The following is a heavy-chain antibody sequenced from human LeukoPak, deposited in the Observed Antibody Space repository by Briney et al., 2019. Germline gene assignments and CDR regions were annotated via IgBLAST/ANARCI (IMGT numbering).Heavy chain of an antibody. CDR2: ISGSGGST. Sequence: GGSLRLSCAASGFTFSSYAMGWVRQAPGKGLEWVSAISGSGGSTYYADSVKGRFTISRDNSKNTLYLQMNSLRAEDTAVYYCAKDVRIAAAGTGFDYWGQGTLVTVSS. CDR1: GFTFSSYA. D-gene: IGHD6-13*01. J-gene: IGHJ4*02. V-gene: IGHV3-23*01. CDR3: AKDVRIAAAGTGFDY.